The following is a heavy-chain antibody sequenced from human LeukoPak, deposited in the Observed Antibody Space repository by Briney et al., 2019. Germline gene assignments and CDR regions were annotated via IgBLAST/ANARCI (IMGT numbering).Heavy chain of an antibody. J-gene: IGHJ6*03. Sequence: PGGSLRLSCVASGFTFSIYWMSWVRQAPGKGLEWVANIKQDESQKYYVDSVKGRFTISRDNAQKTLYLQMSSLRDEDTAVYFCARVFYYGSRYYYMDVWGKGTTVTVSS. CDR3: ARVFYYGSRYYYMDV. V-gene: IGHV3-7*01. CDR2: IKQDESQK. CDR1: GFTFSIYW. D-gene: IGHD3-10*01.